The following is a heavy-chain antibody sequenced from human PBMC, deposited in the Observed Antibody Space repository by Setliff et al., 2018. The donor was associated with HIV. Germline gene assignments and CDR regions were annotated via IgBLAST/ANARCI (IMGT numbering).Heavy chain of an antibody. J-gene: IGHJ4*02. CDR2: LSGSGGST. V-gene: IGHV3-23*01. CDR3: AKDKSYHDYIWGSSVLAY. D-gene: IGHD3-16*01. Sequence: PGGSLRLFCAASGFSFSSYWMHWVRQAPGKGLVWVSSLSGSGGSTYYADSVKGRFTISRDNSKNTLFLQMNSLRPEDTAIYYCAKDKSYHDYIWGSSVLAYWGQGTLVTVSS. CDR1: GFSFSSYW.